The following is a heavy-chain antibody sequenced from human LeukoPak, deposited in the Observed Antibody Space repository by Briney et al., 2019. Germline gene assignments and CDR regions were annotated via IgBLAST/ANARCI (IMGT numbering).Heavy chain of an antibody. CDR3: ARDDYYDSSGGSGY. CDR2: ITSTSTI. J-gene: IGHJ4*02. CDR1: DFTFSSYS. Sequence: SGGSLRLSCAASDFTFSSYSMNWVRQAPGKGLEWVSLITSTSTIYYADSVKGRFTLSRDNAKNSLYLQMNSLRDEDTAVYYCARDDYYDSSGGSGYWGQGTLVTVSS. V-gene: IGHV3-48*02. D-gene: IGHD3-22*01.